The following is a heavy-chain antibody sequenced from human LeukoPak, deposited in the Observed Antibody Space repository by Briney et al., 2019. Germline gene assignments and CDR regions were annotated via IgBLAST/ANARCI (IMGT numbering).Heavy chain of an antibody. Sequence: GGSLRLSCAASGFTFSSYAMHWVRQAPGKGLEWVAVISYDGSNKYYADSVKGRFTISRDNSKNTLYLQMNSLRAEDTAVYYCARAPRIAVAGNTPHLIYYYYYMDVWGKGTTVTVSS. CDR2: ISYDGSNK. CDR3: ARAPRIAVAGNTPHLIYYYYYMDV. CDR1: GFTFSSYA. V-gene: IGHV3-30*04. J-gene: IGHJ6*03. D-gene: IGHD6-19*01.